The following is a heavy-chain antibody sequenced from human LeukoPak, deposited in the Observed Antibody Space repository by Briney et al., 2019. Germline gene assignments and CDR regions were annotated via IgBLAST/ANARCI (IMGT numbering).Heavy chain of an antibody. Sequence: ASVKVSCKASGYTYTSYAMHWVRQAPGQRLEWMGWINAGNGNTKYSQKFQGRVTITRDTSASTAYMELSSLRSEDTAVYYCARDRRDGYNPFDYWGQGTLVTVSS. CDR3: ARDRRDGYNPFDY. CDR2: INAGNGNT. J-gene: IGHJ4*02. D-gene: IGHD5-24*01. V-gene: IGHV1-3*01. CDR1: GYTYTSYA.